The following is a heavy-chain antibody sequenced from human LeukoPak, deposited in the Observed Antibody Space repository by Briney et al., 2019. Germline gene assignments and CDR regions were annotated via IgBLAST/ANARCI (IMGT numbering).Heavy chain of an antibody. D-gene: IGHD5-18*01. CDR2: IYYSGST. CDR3: ARVSGYNYGSFDP. Sequence: TLSXTCTVSXXSXXTXXWSWXRXPPGKGLXWIGYIYYSGSTNYNPSLESRVTISVDTSKNQFSLKLSSVTAADTAVYYCARVSGYNYGSFDPWGQGTLVTVSS. CDR1: XXSXXTXX. J-gene: IGHJ5*02. V-gene: IGHV4-59*01.